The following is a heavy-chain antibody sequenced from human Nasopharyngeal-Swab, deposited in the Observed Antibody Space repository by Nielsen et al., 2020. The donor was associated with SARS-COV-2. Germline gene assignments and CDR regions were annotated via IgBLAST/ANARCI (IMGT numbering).Heavy chain of an antibody. CDR2: INHSGST. V-gene: IGHV4-34*01. J-gene: IGHJ4*02. CDR3: ARIEDCSSTSCYDYFDY. Sequence: RQAPGKGLEWIGEINHSGSTNYNPSLKSRVTISVDTSKNQFSLKLSSVTAADTAVYYCARIEDCSSTSCYDYFDYWGQGTLVTSPQ. D-gene: IGHD2-2*01.